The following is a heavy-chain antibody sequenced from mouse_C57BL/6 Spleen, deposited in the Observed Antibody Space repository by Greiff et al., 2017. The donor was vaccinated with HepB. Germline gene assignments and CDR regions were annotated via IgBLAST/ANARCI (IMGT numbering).Heavy chain of an antibody. J-gene: IGHJ3*01. CDR1: GYTFTSYW. CDR3: AKGPHYYGSSY. V-gene: IGHV1-50*01. CDR2: IDPSDSYT. D-gene: IGHD1-1*01. Sequence: VQLQQPGAELVKPGASVKLSCKASGYTFTSYWMQWVKQRPGQGLEWIGEIDPSDSYTNYNQKFKGKATLTVDTSPSTAYMQLSSLTSEDSAVYYCAKGPHYYGSSYWGQGTLVTVSA.